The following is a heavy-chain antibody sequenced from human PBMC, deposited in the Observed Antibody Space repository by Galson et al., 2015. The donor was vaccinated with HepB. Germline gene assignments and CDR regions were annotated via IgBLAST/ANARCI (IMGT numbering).Heavy chain of an antibody. D-gene: IGHD2-2*01. CDR3: ARDGDCSSTSCYSPYYYYGMDV. Sequence: SLRLSCAASGSTFSDYYMSWIRQAPGKGLEWVSYISSSSSYTNYADSVKGRFTISRDNAKNSLYLQMNSLRAEDTAVYYCARDGDCSSTSCYSPYYYYGMDVWGQGTPVTVSS. CDR1: GSTFSDYY. V-gene: IGHV3-11*06. CDR2: ISSSSSYT. J-gene: IGHJ6*02.